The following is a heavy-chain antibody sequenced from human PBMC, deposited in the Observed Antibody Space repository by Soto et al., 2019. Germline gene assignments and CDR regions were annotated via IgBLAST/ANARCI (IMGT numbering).Heavy chain of an antibody. D-gene: IGHD3-16*01. CDR3: ARDPYVGDHQY. CDR1: GYTFTHYG. J-gene: IGHJ4*02. V-gene: IGHV1-18*01. Sequence: QVQLVQSGAEVRKPGASVKASCKTSGYTFTHYGISWVRQDPGQGLEWVGWISAYSGKTHYAQKVQGKVTMTTDTSTSTVYLEVRSLRSDDTAVYFCARDPYVGDHQYWGQGTLVTVSS. CDR2: ISAYSGKT.